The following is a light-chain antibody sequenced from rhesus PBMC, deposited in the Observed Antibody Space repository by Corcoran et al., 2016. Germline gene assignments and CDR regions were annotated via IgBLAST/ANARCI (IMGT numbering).Light chain of an antibody. CDR3: CSYWSGSTDI. CDR1: CSDIGGYND. Sequence: QSALTQPPSVFKSLGQSVSMSCTGTCSDIGGYNDVSWYQQHPGTAPRLLIYDVSQRPSGVSDRFSGSKSGNSASLTISGLQAEDEVHYYCCSYWSGSTDIFGTGTRLTVL. V-gene: IGLV2S9*01. CDR2: DVS. J-gene: IGLJ1*01.